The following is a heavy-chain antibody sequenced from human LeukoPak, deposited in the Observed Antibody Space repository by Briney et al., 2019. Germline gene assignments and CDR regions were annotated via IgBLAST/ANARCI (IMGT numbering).Heavy chain of an antibody. J-gene: IGHJ4*02. Sequence: ASVKVSCKASGYTFTSYYMHWVRQAPGQGPEWMGIINPSGGSTSYAQKFQGRVTMTRDTSTSTVYMELSSLRSEDTAVYYCARDARTGDASDYWGQGTLVTVSS. CDR1: GYTFTSYY. V-gene: IGHV1-46*01. CDR2: INPSGGST. CDR3: ARDARTGDASDY. D-gene: IGHD7-27*01.